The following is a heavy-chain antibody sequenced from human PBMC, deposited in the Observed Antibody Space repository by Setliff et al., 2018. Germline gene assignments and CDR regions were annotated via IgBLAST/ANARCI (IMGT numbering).Heavy chain of an antibody. CDR3: ARTLYDYDILTGPGYYFDY. CDR2: IYYSGST. V-gene: IGHV4-39*07. CDR1: GGSISSSSYY. J-gene: IGHJ4*02. Sequence: KPSETLSLTCTVSGGSISSSSYYWGWIRQPPGKGLEWIGSIYYSGSTYYNPSPKSRVTISVDTSKNQFSLKLSSVTAADTAVYYCARTLYDYDILTGPGYYFDYWGQGTLVTVPQ. D-gene: IGHD3-9*01.